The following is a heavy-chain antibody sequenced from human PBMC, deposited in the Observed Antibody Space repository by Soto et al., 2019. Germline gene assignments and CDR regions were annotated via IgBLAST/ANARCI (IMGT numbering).Heavy chain of an antibody. J-gene: IGHJ3*02. CDR2: IKQDGSEK. Sequence: GGSLRLSCAASGFTFSSYWMSWVRQAPGKGLEWVANIKQDGSEKYYVDSVKGRFTISRDNAKNSLYLQMNSLRAEDTAVYYCASTLPSTLFDYGDYPDRAFDIWGQGTMVTVSS. V-gene: IGHV3-7*01. CDR1: GFTFSSYW. CDR3: ASTLPSTLFDYGDYPDRAFDI. D-gene: IGHD4-17*01.